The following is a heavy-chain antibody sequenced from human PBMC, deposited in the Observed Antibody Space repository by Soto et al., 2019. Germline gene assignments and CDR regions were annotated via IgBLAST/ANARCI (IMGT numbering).Heavy chain of an antibody. J-gene: IGHJ4*02. V-gene: IGHV1-46*01. Sequence: ASVKVSCKASGYTFTSYYMHWVRQAPGQGLEWMGIINPSGGSTSYAQKFQGRVTMTRDTSTSTVYMELSSLRSEDTAVYYCARESYYDSSGYPVVDYWGQGTLXTVSS. D-gene: IGHD3-22*01. CDR3: ARESYYDSSGYPVVDY. CDR1: GYTFTSYY. CDR2: INPSGGST.